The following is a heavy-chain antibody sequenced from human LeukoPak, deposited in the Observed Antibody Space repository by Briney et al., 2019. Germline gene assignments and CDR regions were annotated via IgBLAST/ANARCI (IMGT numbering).Heavy chain of an antibody. CDR1: GFSVMGSF. D-gene: IGHD5-12*01. CDR2: IYSDGRT. V-gene: IGHV3-66*01. CDR3: AREVGGYIGERGYFDY. J-gene: IGHJ4*02. Sequence: PGGTLRLSCAACGFSVMGSFLMGARQARGKGREGVSVIYSDGRTFYAEAVKGRFTLSRDNSQSTLYLLMNSLRAEDTAVYYCAREVGGYIGERGYFDYWGQGTLVAASS.